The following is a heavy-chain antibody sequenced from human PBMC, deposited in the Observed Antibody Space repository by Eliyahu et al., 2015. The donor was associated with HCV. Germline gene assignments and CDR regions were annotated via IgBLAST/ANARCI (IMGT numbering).Heavy chain of an antibody. D-gene: IGHD2-15*01. Sequence: EVQLVESGGGLVQPGRSLXLSCAASXFXFDDYAXXWVRQAPGKGLEWVSGISWNSGSIGYADSVKGRFTISRDNAKNSLYLQMNSLRAEDTALYYCAKSVVVVVAATHFDYWGQGTLVTVSS. CDR3: AKSVVVVVAATHFDY. CDR1: XFXFDDYA. CDR2: ISWNSGSI. V-gene: IGHV3-9*01. J-gene: IGHJ4*02.